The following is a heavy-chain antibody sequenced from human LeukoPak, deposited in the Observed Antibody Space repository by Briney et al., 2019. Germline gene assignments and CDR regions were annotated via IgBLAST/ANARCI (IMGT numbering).Heavy chain of an antibody. V-gene: IGHV3-23*01. D-gene: IGHD4-11*01. Sequence: AGGSLRLSCAASGFTFSSYAMSWVRQAPGEGLEWVSALSDSGGSTNHADSVKGRFTISRDNSKNTLYLQMTSLRAEDTAVYYCAKCRSYSNFAWDSWGQGTLVTVSS. CDR3: AKCRSYSNFAWDS. J-gene: IGHJ4*02. CDR1: GFTFSSYA. CDR2: LSDSGGST.